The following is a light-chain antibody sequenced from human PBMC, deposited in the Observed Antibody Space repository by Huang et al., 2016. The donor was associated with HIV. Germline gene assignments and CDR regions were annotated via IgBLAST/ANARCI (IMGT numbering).Light chain of an antibody. J-gene: IGKJ1*01. CDR1: QSLLYSDGNTY. CDR3: MQGTLWPRT. CDR2: RIS. V-gene: IGKV2-30*01. Sequence: VVTQSPLSLPVTLGQPASIFCKSSQSLLYSDGNTYLNWFHQRPGQSPRRLIYRISKRGSGVPDRFSGSGSGTNFTPKIRRVEAEDVGFYYCMQGTLWPRTFGQGTQVEIK.